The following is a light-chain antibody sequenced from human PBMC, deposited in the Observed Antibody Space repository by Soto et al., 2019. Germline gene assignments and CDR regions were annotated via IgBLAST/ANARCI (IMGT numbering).Light chain of an antibody. CDR2: EAS. J-gene: IGKJ4*01. V-gene: IGKV1-33*01. CDR1: QDIKNY. CDR3: QQCHDFIT. Sequence: DIQMTQSPSSLSASVGDRVTITCQASQDIKNYLNWYQQKPGQAPKLLNYEASNLETGVPSRFSGSGSGRSFTFSISSLQPEDIATYYCQQCHDFITFGGGT.